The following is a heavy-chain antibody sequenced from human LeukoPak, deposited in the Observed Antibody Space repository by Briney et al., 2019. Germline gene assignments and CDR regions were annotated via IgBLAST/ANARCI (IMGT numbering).Heavy chain of an antibody. V-gene: IGHV3-30-3*01. CDR1: GFTFSRHT. Sequence: GGSLRLSCVASGFTFSRHTIHWVRQAPGKGLEWVAVIESDGTNKYHADSVKGRFTISRDNSKNTLYLQMNSLRPEDTALYFCARQDISLDDWGQGTLVTVSS. J-gene: IGHJ4*02. D-gene: IGHD3-3*02. CDR3: ARQDISLDD. CDR2: IESDGTNK.